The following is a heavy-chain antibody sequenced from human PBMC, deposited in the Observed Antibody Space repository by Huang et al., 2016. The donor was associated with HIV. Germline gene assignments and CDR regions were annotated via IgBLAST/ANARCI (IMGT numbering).Heavy chain of an antibody. Sequence: QVQLQESGPGLVKPSETLSLTCTVSGGSMSSYYWSWLRQPPGKGLEWIGYIYYRGGTSYYPSLKSRVTISVDTSKDQVSRRLSSVTAADTAVYYCASASIAARRWFDPWGQGSLVTVSS. CDR3: ASASIAARRWFDP. CDR2: IYYRGGT. V-gene: IGHV4-59*01. CDR1: GGSMSSYY. D-gene: IGHD6-6*01. J-gene: IGHJ5*02.